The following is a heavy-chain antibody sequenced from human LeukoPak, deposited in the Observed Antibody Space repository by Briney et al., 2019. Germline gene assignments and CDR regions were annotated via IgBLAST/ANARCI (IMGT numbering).Heavy chain of an antibody. V-gene: IGHV3-23*01. CDR1: GFTFSSYA. D-gene: IGHD5-18*01. J-gene: IGHJ4*02. CDR3: TYFGYSYGPFYY. Sequence: GGSLRLSCAASGFTFSSYAMSWVRQAPGKGLEWVSAISGSGGSTYYADSVKGRFAISRDNSKNTLYLQMNSLRAEDTAVYYCTYFGYSYGPFYYWGQGTLVTVSA. CDR2: ISGSGGST.